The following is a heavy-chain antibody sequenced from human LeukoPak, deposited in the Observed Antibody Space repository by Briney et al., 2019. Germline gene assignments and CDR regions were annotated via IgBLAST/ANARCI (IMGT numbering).Heavy chain of an antibody. CDR3: ARDIGYGDYDY. CDR1: GFPFRNHW. V-gene: IGHV3-7*01. CDR2: ISPDGSVK. Sequence: GGSLPLSCVASGFPFRNHWLSWVRQAPGKRLEWVASISPDGSVKNYVASVKGRFIISRDNAGNSLFLQLNSLRDEDTAVYYCARDIGYGDYDYWGEGTRVTVSS. D-gene: IGHD4-17*01. J-gene: IGHJ4*02.